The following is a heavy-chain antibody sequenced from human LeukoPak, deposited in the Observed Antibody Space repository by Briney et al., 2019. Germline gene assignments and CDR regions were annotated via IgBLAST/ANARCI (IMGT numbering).Heavy chain of an antibody. V-gene: IGHV4-39*07. CDR1: VGSISSSSYY. Sequence: PSETLSLTCTVSVGSISSSSYYWGWIRQPPGKGLEWIGSIYYSGSTYYNPSLKSRVTISVDTSKNQFSLKLSSVTAADTAVYYCARGVVPAAMDPPSAFDIWGQGTMVTVSS. D-gene: IGHD2-2*01. CDR2: IYYSGST. CDR3: ARGVVPAAMDPPSAFDI. J-gene: IGHJ3*02.